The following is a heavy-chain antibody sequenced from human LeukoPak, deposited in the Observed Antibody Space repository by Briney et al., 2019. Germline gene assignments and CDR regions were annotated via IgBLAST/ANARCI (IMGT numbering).Heavy chain of an antibody. D-gene: IGHD6-19*01. J-gene: IGHJ4*02. CDR1: GFTFSSYW. CDR3: TRLGGSSGVDY. CDR2: IDTDGTGT. V-gene: IGHV3-74*01. Sequence: GGSLRLSCAASGFTFSSYWMHWVRQVPGKGLVWVSRIDTDGTGTSYADSVKGRYTVSRDNAENTLYLQMISLRAEDTAVYYCTRLGGSSGVDYWGRGTLVTVSS.